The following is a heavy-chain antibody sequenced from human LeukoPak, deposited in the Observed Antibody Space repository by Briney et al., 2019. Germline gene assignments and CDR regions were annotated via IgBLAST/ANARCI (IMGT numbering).Heavy chain of an antibody. V-gene: IGHV3-53*01. CDR3: ASRPRDAAALDY. CDR2: IYSDDST. CDR1: GFSVSGVY. D-gene: IGHD6-13*01. Sequence: PGGSLRLSCVASGFSVSGVYMSWVRQAPGKGLEWVSVIYSDDSTNYADSVKGRFTISRDNSKNTLNLQMNSLRAEDTAVYYCASRPRDAAALDYWGQGTLVTVSS. J-gene: IGHJ4*02.